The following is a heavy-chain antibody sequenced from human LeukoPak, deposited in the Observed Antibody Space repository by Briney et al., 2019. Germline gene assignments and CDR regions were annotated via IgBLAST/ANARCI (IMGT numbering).Heavy chain of an antibody. V-gene: IGHV4-34*01. J-gene: IGHJ6*03. CDR3: ARTTEGYAGGPGYSYYYYMDV. CDR1: GGSFSGYY. Sequence: SKTLSLTCAVYGGSFSGYYWSWIRQPPGKGLEWIGEINHSGSTNYNPSLKSRVTISVDTSKNQFSLKLSSVTAADTAVYYCARTTEGYAGGPGYSYYYYMDVWGKGTTVTISS. CDR2: INHSGST. D-gene: IGHD5-12*01.